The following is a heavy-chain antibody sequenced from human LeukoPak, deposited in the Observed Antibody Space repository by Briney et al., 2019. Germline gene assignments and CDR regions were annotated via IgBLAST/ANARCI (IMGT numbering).Heavy chain of an antibody. D-gene: IGHD3-3*01. V-gene: IGHV3-7*01. CDR3: ARVHDFWSGYYTFDY. CDR1: GFTFSSYW. Sequence: GGSLRLSCAASGFTFSSYWMSWVRQAPGKGREWVANIKQDGSEKYYVDSVKGRFTISRDNTKNSLYLQMNSLRAEDTAVYYCARVHDFWSGYYTFDYWGQGTLVTVSS. CDR2: IKQDGSEK. J-gene: IGHJ4*02.